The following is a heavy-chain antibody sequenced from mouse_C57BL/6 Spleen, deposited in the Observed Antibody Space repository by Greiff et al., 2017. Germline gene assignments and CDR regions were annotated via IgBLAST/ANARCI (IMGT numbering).Heavy chain of an antibody. CDR3: ARNYGSSDYFDY. V-gene: IGHV3-6*01. CDR2: ISYDSST. D-gene: IGHD1-1*01. J-gene: IGHJ2*01. Sequence: EVKLQESGPGLVKPSQSLSLTCSVTGYSITSGCYWNWIRQFPGNKLEWMGSISYDSSTNYNPSLKNRISITRDTSKNQFFLKVNSVTTEDTATYYCARNYGSSDYFDYWGQGTTLTVSS. CDR1: GYSITSGCY.